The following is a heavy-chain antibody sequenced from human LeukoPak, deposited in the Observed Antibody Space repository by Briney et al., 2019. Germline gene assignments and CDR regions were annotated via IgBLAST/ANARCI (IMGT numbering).Heavy chain of an antibody. V-gene: IGHV3-30*03. D-gene: IGHD6-13*01. CDR1: GVTFSTYG. CDR3: ALVPRYSTTWSTFDY. Sequence: PGGSLRLSCAASGVTFSTYGMHWVRQAPGKGLEWVVVISFDGNNQYYADFVTGRFTISRDNSKNTLYLQMSGLRTEDTAVYYCALVPRYSTTWSTFDYWGQGTLVTVSS. CDR2: ISFDGNNQ. J-gene: IGHJ4*02.